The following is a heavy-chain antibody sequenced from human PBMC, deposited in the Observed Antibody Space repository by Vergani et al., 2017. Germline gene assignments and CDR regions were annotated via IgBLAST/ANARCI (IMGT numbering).Heavy chain of an antibody. CDR1: GGSISSSSYY. CDR2: IYYSGST. V-gene: IGHV4-39*07. D-gene: IGHD5-12*01. Sequence: QLQLQESGPGLVKPSETLSLTCTVSGGSISSSSYYWGWIRQPPGKGLEWIGSIYYSGSTYYNPSLKSRVTISVDTSKNQFSLKLSSVTAADTAVYYCARWEKWLRHDYWGQGTLVTVSS. CDR3: ARWEKWLRHDY. J-gene: IGHJ4*02.